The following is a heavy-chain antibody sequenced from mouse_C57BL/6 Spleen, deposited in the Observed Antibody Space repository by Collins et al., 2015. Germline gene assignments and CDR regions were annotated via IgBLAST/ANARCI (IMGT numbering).Heavy chain of an antibody. D-gene: IGHD3-3*01. CDR2: IDPSDSYT. V-gene: IGHV1-59*01. CDR3: ARSGDGFAY. CDR1: GYTFTSYW. Sequence: QLQQPGAELVRPGTSVKLSCKASGYTFTSYWMHWVKQRPGQGLEWIGVIDPSDSYTNYNQKFKSKATLTVDTSSSTAYMQLSSLTSEDSAVYYCARSGDGFAYWGQGTLVTVSA. J-gene: IGHJ3*01.